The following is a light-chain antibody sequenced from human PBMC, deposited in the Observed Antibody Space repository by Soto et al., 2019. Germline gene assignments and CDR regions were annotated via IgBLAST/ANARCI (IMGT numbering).Light chain of an antibody. Sequence: EIVLTQSPATLSVSPGGRATLSCRASQNILYNLAWYQQKPGQAPRLLVYVASTRATDAPPRFRGSGSGTEFSLAISSLQSEDFATYFCQQYSSWPRTFGQGSRVEIK. CDR1: QNILYN. J-gene: IGKJ1*01. V-gene: IGKV3-15*01. CDR2: VAS. CDR3: QQYSSWPRT.